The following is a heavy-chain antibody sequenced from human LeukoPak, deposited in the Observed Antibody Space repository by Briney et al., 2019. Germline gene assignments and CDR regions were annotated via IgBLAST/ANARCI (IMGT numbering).Heavy chain of an antibody. CDR2: ISSSGSTI. Sequence: GGSLRLSCAASGFTFSDYYMSWIRQAPGKGPEWVSYISSSGSTIYYADSVKGRFTISRDNAKNSLYLQMNSLRAEDTAVYYCARVGIAAENYDAFDIWGQGTMVTVSS. CDR3: ARVGIAAENYDAFDI. D-gene: IGHD6-13*01. J-gene: IGHJ3*02. V-gene: IGHV3-11*01. CDR1: GFTFSDYY.